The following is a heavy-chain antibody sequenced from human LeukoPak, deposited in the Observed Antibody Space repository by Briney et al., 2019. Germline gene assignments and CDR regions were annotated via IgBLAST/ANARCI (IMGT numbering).Heavy chain of an antibody. V-gene: IGHV3-74*03. J-gene: IGHJ3*02. CDR3: AAELLGAFDI. CDR1: GFTFSNYW. CDR2: ISGDGSSI. D-gene: IGHD3-10*01. Sequence: GGSLRLSCAASGFTFSNYWMHWVRQAPGKGLVWVSRISGDGSSITYADSVKGRFTISRDNAQNTLYLQMNSLRAEDTAVYYCAAELLGAFDIWGQGTMVTVSS.